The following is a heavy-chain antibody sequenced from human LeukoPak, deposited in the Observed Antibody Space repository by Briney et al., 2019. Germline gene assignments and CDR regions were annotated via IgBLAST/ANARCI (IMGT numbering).Heavy chain of an antibody. CDR1: GGSISRYY. Sequence: SETLSLTCTVSGGSISRYYWSWIRQPPGKGLEWIGYIYYSGSTNYNPSLKSRVTISVDTSKNQFSLKLSSVTAADTAVYYCAREYGGDAFDIWGQGTMVTVSS. D-gene: IGHD4/OR15-4a*01. CDR2: IYYSGST. V-gene: IGHV4-59*01. J-gene: IGHJ3*02. CDR3: AREYGGDAFDI.